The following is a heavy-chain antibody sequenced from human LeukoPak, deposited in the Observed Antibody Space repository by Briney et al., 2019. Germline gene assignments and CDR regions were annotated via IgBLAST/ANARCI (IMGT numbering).Heavy chain of an antibody. Sequence: GASVKVSCKASGYSFTGNYMHWVRQASGQGHEWMGWINPNSGDTNFAQKFQGRVTMTRDTSISTVYMELSRLRSDDTAVFYCARGYYDSSDFEYFQHWGQGTLITVSS. CDR1: GYSFTGNY. CDR3: ARGYYDSSDFEYFQH. J-gene: IGHJ1*01. CDR2: INPNSGDT. V-gene: IGHV1-2*02. D-gene: IGHD3-22*01.